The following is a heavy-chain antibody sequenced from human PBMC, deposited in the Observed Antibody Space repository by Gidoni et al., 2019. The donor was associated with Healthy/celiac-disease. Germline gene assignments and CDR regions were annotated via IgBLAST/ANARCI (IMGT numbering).Heavy chain of an antibody. CDR2: ISSSSSYI. CDR1: GFTFSSYS. J-gene: IGHJ4*02. CDR3: ARDHKSGYCSGGSCGNY. Sequence: EVQLVKSGGGLVMPGGSLRLSCAAPGFTFSSYSMNWVRQAPGKGREWVSSISSSSSYIYYADSVKGRFTISRDNAKNSLYLQMNSLRAEDTAVYYCARDHKSGYCSGGSCGNYWGQGTLVTVSS. D-gene: IGHD2-15*01. V-gene: IGHV3-21*01.